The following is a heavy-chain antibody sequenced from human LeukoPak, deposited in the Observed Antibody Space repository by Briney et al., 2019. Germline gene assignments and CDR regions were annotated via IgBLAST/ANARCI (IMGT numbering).Heavy chain of an antibody. D-gene: IGHD6-19*01. CDR3: SRVGSSRWQNCCDS. CDR2: ISTSGDT. Sequence: GRSLRLSCAASGFTFSRFSMHWVRQATGKGLEWVSLISTSGDTYYAGSVKGRFTISRENAKNSLYLQMNSLTAGDTAVYFCSRVGSSRWQNCCDSWGQGTLVTVSS. J-gene: IGHJ4*02. CDR1: GFTFSRFS. V-gene: IGHV3-13*04.